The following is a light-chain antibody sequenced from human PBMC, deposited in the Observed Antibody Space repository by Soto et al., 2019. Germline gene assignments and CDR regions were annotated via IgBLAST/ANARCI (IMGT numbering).Light chain of an antibody. CDR3: QQYNNWWT. Sequence: EIVLTQSPATLSLSPGERATLSCRASQSVSSSYLAWYQQIPGQAPRLLMYGASTRATGIQARFSGSGSGTEFTLTISSLKSEEFAVYDCQQYNNWWTFGQGTKVDIK. CDR2: GAS. CDR1: QSVSSSY. V-gene: IGKV3-15*01. J-gene: IGKJ1*01.